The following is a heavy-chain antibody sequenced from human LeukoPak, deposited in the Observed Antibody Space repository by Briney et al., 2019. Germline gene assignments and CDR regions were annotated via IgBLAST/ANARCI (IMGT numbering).Heavy chain of an antibody. V-gene: IGHV3-53*03. J-gene: IGHJ3*01. D-gene: IGHD3-3*01. CDR3: ARGSDRTIFGVGFT. CDR2: IYSGGST. CDR1: GGSFSGYY. Sequence: PAETLSLTCAAYGGSFSGYYWSWIRQPPGKGLEWVSVIYSGGSTYYAEYVRGRFTISRDNSKNTLYLKMNSLRAEDTAVYYCARGSDRTIFGVGFTWGQGTMVTVSS.